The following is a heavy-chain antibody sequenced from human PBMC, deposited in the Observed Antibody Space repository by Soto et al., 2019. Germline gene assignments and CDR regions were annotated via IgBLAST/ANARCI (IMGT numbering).Heavy chain of an antibody. CDR2: ISYDGSNK. CDR3: GREARDSSGFSYYFDS. J-gene: IGHJ4*02. D-gene: IGHD3-22*01. CDR1: GFTFSSYA. V-gene: IGHV3-30-3*01. Sequence: PGGSLRLSCAASGFTFSSYAMHWVRQAPGKGLEWVAVISYDGSNKYYADSVKGRFTISRDNSKNTLYLQMNSLRAEDTAVYYCGREARDSSGFSYYFDSWGQGTLVTVSS.